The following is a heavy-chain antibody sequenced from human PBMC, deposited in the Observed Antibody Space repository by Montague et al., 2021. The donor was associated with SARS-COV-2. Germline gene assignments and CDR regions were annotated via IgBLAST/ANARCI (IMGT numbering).Heavy chain of an antibody. V-gene: IGHV4-4*07. CDR1: GGSINYYY. CDR3: ARGDHPTTASWYFFDS. Sequence: SETLSLTCTVSGGSINYYYWHWLRQSAGKGLGWIGRIYSSGSTNSNPSLESRVIMSVDSSQNQFSLKLNSVTAADTAVYYCARGDHPTTASWYFFDSWGQGALVTVSS. CDR2: IYSSGST. J-gene: IGHJ4*02. D-gene: IGHD6-13*01.